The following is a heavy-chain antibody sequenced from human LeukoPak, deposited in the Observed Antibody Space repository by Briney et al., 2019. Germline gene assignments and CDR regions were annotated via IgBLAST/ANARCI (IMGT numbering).Heavy chain of an antibody. CDR2: SGHGGTT. CDR1: GFTFCAYA. CDR3: AKLEVVPDPWADALDI. D-gene: IGHD3-22*01. V-gene: IGHV3-43*02. J-gene: IGHJ3*02. Sequence: PGGSLRLSSVASGFTFCAYAMRWVRQAPGQGLEWVSFSGHGGTTYYVDSVKGRFAISRDNTNNSLYLEMNSLTTEDTALYYCAKLEVVPDPWADALDIWGQGTMVTVSS.